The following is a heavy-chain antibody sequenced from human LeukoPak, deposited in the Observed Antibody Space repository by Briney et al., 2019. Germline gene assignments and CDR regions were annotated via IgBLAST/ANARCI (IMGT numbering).Heavy chain of an antibody. Sequence: GGSLRLSCAASGFTFSSHAIHWVRQAPGKGLEWVAFVSYDGSNEDYADSVTGRFTISRDNSKNTVYLQMNRLRAEDTAVYYCAKGSYDFLSPVDYWGQGTLVTVSS. D-gene: IGHD3-3*01. CDR1: GFTFSSHA. J-gene: IGHJ4*02. CDR2: VSYDGSNE. CDR3: AKGSYDFLSPVDY. V-gene: IGHV3-30*04.